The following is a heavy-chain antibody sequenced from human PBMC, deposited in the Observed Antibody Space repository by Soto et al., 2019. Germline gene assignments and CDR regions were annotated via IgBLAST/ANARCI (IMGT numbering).Heavy chain of an antibody. CDR2: ISSSSSYI. Sequence: GGSLRLSCAASGFTFSSYSMNWVRQAPGKGLEWVSSISSSSSYIYYADSVKGRFTISRDNAKNSLYLQMNSLRAEDTAVYYCARGDSGSFYYMDVWGKGTTVTVSS. D-gene: IGHD3-10*01. CDR3: ARGDSGSFYYMDV. CDR1: GFTFSSYS. V-gene: IGHV3-21*01. J-gene: IGHJ6*03.